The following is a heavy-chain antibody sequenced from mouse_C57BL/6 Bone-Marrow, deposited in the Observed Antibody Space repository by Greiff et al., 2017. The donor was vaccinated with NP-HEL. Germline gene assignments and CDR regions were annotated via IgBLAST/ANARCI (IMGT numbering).Heavy chain of an antibody. CDR1: GYAFTNYL. V-gene: IGHV1-54*01. CDR3: ARDMDY. Sequence: VHLVESGAELVRPGTSVKVSCKASGYAFTNYLIEWVKQRPGQGLEWIGVINPGSGGTNYNEKFKGKATLTADKSSSTAYMQLSSLTSEDSAVYFCARDMDYWGQGTSVTVSS. CDR2: INPGSGGT. J-gene: IGHJ4*01.